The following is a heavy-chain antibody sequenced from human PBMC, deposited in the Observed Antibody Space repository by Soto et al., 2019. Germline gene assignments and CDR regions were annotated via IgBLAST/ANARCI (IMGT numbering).Heavy chain of an antibody. CDR2: IYPGDSDT. CDR1: GYSFTSYW. D-gene: IGHD3-3*01. CDR3: ARMVFGVVVGFDY. Sequence: GESLKISCKGSGYSFTSYWIGWVRQMPGKGLEWMGIIYPGDSDTRYSPSFQGQVTITADKSISTAYLRWSSLKASDTAMYYCARMVFGVVVGFDYWGQGTLVTVS. J-gene: IGHJ4*02. V-gene: IGHV5-51*01.